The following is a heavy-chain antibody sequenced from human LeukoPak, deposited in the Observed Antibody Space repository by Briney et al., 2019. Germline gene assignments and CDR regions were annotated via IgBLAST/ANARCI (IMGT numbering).Heavy chain of an antibody. J-gene: IGHJ5*02. CDR1: GGTFGSYA. CDR2: IFPIFGTA. CDR3: ASHADYDFWSGYYSYNWFDP. V-gene: IGHV1-69*05. Sequence: GASVKVSCKASGGTFGSYAISWVRQAPGQGLEWMGRIFPIFGTANYAQKFQGRVTITTDESTSTAYMELSSLRSEDTAVYYCASHADYDFWSGYYSYNWFDPWGQGTLVTVSS. D-gene: IGHD3-3*01.